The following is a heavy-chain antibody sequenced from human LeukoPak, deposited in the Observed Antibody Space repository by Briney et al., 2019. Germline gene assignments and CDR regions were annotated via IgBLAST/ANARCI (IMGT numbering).Heavy chain of an antibody. V-gene: IGHV1-2*06. CDR2: INPNSGGT. CDR1: GYTFTGYY. D-gene: IGHD3-22*01. J-gene: IGHJ4*02. Sequence: ASVTVSCKASGYTFTGYYMHWVRQAPGQGLEWMGRINPNSGGTNYAQKFQGRVTMTRDTSISTAYMELSRLRSDDTAVYYCARHYYDSSGYYPNFDYWGQGTLVTVSS. CDR3: ARHYYDSSGYYPNFDY.